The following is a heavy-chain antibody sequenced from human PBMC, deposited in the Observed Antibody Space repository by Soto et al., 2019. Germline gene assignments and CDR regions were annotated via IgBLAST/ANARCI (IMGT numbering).Heavy chain of an antibody. CDR3: SRVSVCITIMVVVITGIAFDI. CDR1: GFTFGDYA. J-gene: IGHJ3*02. D-gene: IGHD3-22*01. CDR2: IRSKAYGGTT. Sequence: GGSLRLSCTASGFTFGDYAMSWFRQAPGKGLEWVGFIRSKAYGGTTEYAASVKGRFTISRDDSKSIAYLQMNSLKTEDTAVYYCSRVSVCITIMVVVITGIAFDIWGQGTMVTVAS. V-gene: IGHV3-49*03.